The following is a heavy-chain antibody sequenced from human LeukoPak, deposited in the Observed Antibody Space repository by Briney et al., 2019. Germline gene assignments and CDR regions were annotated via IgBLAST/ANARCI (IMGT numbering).Heavy chain of an antibody. CDR1: GFTVSSNS. CDR3: AKASSGYYSAILG. V-gene: IGHV3-53*01. D-gene: IGHD3-22*01. CDR2: IYSGGNT. Sequence: GGSLRLSCTVSGFTVSSNSWSWVRQAPGKGLEWVSFIYSGGNTHYSDSVTGRFTISRDNGKNSLYLQMNSLRAEDTALYYCAKASSGYYSAILGWGQGTLVTVSS. J-gene: IGHJ4*02.